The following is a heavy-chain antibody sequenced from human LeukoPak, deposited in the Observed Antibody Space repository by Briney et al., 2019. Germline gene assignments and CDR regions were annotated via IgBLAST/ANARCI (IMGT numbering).Heavy chain of an antibody. CDR3: AKEWEAYCGGDCYPPLDY. D-gene: IGHD2-21*02. Sequence: GRSLRLSCAASGLTFSSYGMHWVRQAPGKGLEWVAIIWYDGSNKYYADSVKGRFTISRDNSKNTLYLQMNSLRAEDTAVYYCAKEWEAYCGGDCYPPLDYWGQGTLVTVSP. J-gene: IGHJ4*02. CDR1: GLTFSSYG. CDR2: IWYDGSNK. V-gene: IGHV3-33*06.